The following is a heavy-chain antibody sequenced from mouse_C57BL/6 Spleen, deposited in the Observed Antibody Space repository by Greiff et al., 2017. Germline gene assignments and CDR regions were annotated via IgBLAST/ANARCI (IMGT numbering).Heavy chain of an antibody. V-gene: IGHV14-4*01. D-gene: IGHD2-4*01. CDR1: GYTFNDDY. CDR2: IDPESGGT. J-gene: IGHJ3*01. CDR3: TYYDYDLAY. Sequence: VQLQQPGAELVRPGASVKLSCTASGYTFNDDYMHWVKRRPEQGLEWIGRIDPESGGTEYAAKFQGKATLTADTSSNTAYLQLSSLTSEDTAVXYCTYYDYDLAYWGQGTMVTVSA.